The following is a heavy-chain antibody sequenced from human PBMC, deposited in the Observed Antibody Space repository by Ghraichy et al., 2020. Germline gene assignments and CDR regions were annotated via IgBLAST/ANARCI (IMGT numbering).Heavy chain of an antibody. CDR3: ARGRGIVGAVYFDY. CDR2: IYYSGST. D-gene: IGHD1-26*01. V-gene: IGHV4-59*08. CDR1: GGSISSYY. J-gene: IGHJ4*02. Sequence: SETLSLTCTVSGGSISSYYWSWIRQPPGKGLEWIGYIYYSGSTNYNPSLKSRVTISVDTSKNQFSLKLSSVTAADTAVYYCARGRGIVGAVYFDYWGQGTLVTVSS.